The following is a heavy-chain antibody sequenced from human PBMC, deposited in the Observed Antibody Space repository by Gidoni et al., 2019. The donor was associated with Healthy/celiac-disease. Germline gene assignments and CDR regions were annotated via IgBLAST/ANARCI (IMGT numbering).Heavy chain of an antibody. V-gene: IGHV4-59*01. Sequence: QVQLPESGPGLVKPSETLSLTCTAPGGSISSDYGSWIRQPPGKGLEWIGYIYYSGSTNYNPALKSRVTISVDTSKNQFSLKRSSVTAADTAVYYCARGPGSYGYYYYGMDVWGQGTTVTVSS. CDR2: IYYSGST. D-gene: IGHD1-26*01. J-gene: IGHJ6*02. CDR1: GGSISSDY. CDR3: ARGPGSYGYYYYGMDV.